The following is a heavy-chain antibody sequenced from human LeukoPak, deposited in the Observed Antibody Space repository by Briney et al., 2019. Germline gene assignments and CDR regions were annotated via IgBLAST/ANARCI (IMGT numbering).Heavy chain of an antibody. J-gene: IGHJ6*03. CDR3: ARRTSRYYMDV. CDR1: GGSISSSSYY. Sequence: SETLSLTCTVAGGSISSSSYYWGGIRQPPGKGLEWIVSIYYTPHTYYTPSLTSRVTISVDTSKNQFSLKLSSVTAADTAVYYCARRTSRYYMDVWGKGTTVTVSS. V-gene: IGHV4-39*01. CDR2: IYYTPHT. D-gene: IGHD2-2*01.